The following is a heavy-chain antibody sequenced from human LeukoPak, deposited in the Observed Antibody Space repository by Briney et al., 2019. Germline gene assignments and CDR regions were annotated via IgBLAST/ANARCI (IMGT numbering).Heavy chain of an antibody. CDR1: GYTFTSYD. Sequence: ASVKVSCKASGYTFTSYDFNWVRQAPGQGLEWMGWISAYNGNTNYAQKFQGRVTMTRDTSTSTVYMELSSLRSDDTAVYYCARDGFYYDSSGYPGSNWFDPWGQGTLVTVSS. D-gene: IGHD3-22*01. V-gene: IGHV1-18*01. J-gene: IGHJ5*02. CDR2: ISAYNGNT. CDR3: ARDGFYYDSSGYPGSNWFDP.